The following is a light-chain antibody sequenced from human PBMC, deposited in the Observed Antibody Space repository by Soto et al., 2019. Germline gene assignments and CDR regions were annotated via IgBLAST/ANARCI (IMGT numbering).Light chain of an antibody. J-gene: IGLJ1*01. Sequence: QSALTQPASVSGSPGQSITISCTGTSSDVGNYKYVSWYQQHPGKAPKLMIYEVSNRPSGASNRFSGSKSGNTASLTISGLRAEDETDYYCSSYTTSSTLVFGTGTKLTVL. V-gene: IGLV2-14*01. CDR3: SSYTTSSTLV. CDR2: EVS. CDR1: SSDVGNYKY.